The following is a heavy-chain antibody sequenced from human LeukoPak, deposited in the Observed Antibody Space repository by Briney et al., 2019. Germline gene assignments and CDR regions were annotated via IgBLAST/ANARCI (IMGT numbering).Heavy chain of an antibody. J-gene: IGHJ4*02. CDR3: ARDTAGYSYGTIDY. D-gene: IGHD5-18*01. V-gene: IGHV4-30-2*01. CDR2: IYHSGST. Sequence: PSETLSLTCAVSGGSISSGGYSWSWIRQPPGKGLEWIGYIYHSGSTYYNPSLKSRVTISVDRSKNQFSLKLSSVTAADTAVYYCARDTAGYSYGTIDYWGQGTLVTVSS. CDR1: GGSISSGGYS.